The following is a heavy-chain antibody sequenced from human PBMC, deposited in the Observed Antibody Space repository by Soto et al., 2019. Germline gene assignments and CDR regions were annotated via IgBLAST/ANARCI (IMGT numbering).Heavy chain of an antibody. J-gene: IGHJ3*02. CDR2: INAGNGNT. Sequence: QVALVQSGAEVKKPGASVKVSCKDSGYTFTSYAMHWVRQAPGQRIEWMGWINAGNGNTKYSQKFQGRVTITRNTSASTAYMELSSLRSEDTAVYCCAGGYGDPGAFDIWGQGTMVTVSS. CDR3: AGGYGDPGAFDI. CDR1: GYTFTSYA. D-gene: IGHD4-17*01. V-gene: IGHV1-3*01.